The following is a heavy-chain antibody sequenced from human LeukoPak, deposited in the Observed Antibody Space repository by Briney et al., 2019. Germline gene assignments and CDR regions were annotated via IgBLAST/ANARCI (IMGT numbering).Heavy chain of an antibody. J-gene: IGHJ5*02. D-gene: IGHD3-10*01. V-gene: IGHV4-34*01. CDR1: GGSFSGYY. CDR2: INHSGST. CDR3: GRKGKGPPGGSAP. Sequence: SETLSLTCAVYGGSFSGYYWSWIRRPPGKGLEWIGEINHSGSTNYNPSLKSRVTISVDTSKNQFSLKLSSVTAADTAVYYCGRKGKGPPGGSAPWGKGPLAPASS.